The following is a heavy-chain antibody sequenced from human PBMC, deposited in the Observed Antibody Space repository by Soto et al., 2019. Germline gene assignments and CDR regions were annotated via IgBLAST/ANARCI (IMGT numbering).Heavy chain of an antibody. CDR1: GVTFSKFI. V-gene: IGHV1-69*01. CDR2: IIPIFGTA. CDR3: AKVRYSSPMGYYYGMDV. D-gene: IGHD6-19*01. Sequence: QVQLEQSGGEVKKPGSSVKVSCKASGVTFSKFIMTWVRQAPGLGLEWVGGIIPIFGTANYAQKFQGRVTITADESTSTSYLEVSNLRSEDTAVYYCAKVRYSSPMGYYYGMDVWGQGTVVTVSS. J-gene: IGHJ6*02.